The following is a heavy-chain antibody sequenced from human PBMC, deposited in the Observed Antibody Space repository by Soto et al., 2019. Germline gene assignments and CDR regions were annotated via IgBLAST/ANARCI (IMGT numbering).Heavy chain of an antibody. J-gene: IGHJ6*02. CDR2: ISYTGSA. V-gene: IGHV4-59*01. D-gene: IGHD4-17*01. Sequence: SETLSLTCTVSGGSINYSYWTWIRQPPGKGLEWIGYISYTGSANYNASLKSRLTISVDTSKNQFSLKLSSVTAADTALYYCARVNYGDYYYGVDVWGQGTTVTVSS. CDR1: GGSINYSY. CDR3: ARVNYGDYYYGVDV.